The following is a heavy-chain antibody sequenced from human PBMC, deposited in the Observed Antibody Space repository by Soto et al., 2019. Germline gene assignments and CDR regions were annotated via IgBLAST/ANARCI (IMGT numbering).Heavy chain of an antibody. V-gene: IGHV3-30*04. J-gene: IGHJ4*02. CDR2: ISYDGSNK. Sequence: PRGSLRICCAASGFTFSSYTMHWVRQAPGKGLEWVAIISYDGSNKHYADSVKGRFTISRDNSKNTLYLQMNSLRVEDMGVYYFSIVPRSARQPVYWCE. CDR3: SIVPRSARQPVY. CDR1: GFTFSSYT. D-gene: IGHD1-1*01.